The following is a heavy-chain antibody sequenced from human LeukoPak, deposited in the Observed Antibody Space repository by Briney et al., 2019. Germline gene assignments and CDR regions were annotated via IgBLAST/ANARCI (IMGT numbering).Heavy chain of an antibody. Sequence: SETLSLTCAVYGGSFSGYYWSWIRQPPGKGLEWIGEINHSGSTNYNPSLKSRVTISVDTSKNQFSLKLSSVTAADTAVYYCARGDSSSWYALVRWGQGTLVTVSS. D-gene: IGHD6-13*01. CDR2: INHSGST. V-gene: IGHV4-34*01. CDR1: GGSFSGYY. CDR3: ARGDSSSWYALVR. J-gene: IGHJ4*02.